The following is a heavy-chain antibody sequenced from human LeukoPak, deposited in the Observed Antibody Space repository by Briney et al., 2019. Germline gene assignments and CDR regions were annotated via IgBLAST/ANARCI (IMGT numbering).Heavy chain of an antibody. D-gene: IGHD6-13*01. CDR2: MNPNSGNT. CDR1: GYTFTSYD. CDR3: ARGEEQLGDNWFDP. Sequence: GASVKVSCKASGYTFTSYDINWVRQATGQGLEWMGWMNPNSGNTGYAQKFQGRVTMTRNTSISTAYMELSSLRSEDTAVYYCARGEEQLGDNWFDPWGQGTLVIVSS. V-gene: IGHV1-8*01. J-gene: IGHJ5*02.